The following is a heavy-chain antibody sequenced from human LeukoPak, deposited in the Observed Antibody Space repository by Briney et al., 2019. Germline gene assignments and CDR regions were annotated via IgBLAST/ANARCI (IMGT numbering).Heavy chain of an antibody. D-gene: IGHD3-10*01. CDR2: ISPYNGNT. CDR1: GYTFDSYG. CDR3: ARDGDYYGSGNFDY. Sequence: GASVKVSCKASGYTFDSYGISWVRQAPGQGLEWMGWISPYNGNTNCAQKFQGRVTVTADTSTSTAYMELRSLRSEDTAVYYCARDGDYYGSGNFDYWGQGTLVTVSS. V-gene: IGHV1-18*01. J-gene: IGHJ4*02.